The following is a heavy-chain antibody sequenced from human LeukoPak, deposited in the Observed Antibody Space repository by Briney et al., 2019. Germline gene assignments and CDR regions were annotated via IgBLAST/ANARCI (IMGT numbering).Heavy chain of an antibody. CDR1: GLTFSSYW. Sequence: GGSLRLSCAASGLTFSSYWMHWVRQAPGKGLVWVSRINSDGSSTSYADSVKGRFTISRDNAKNTLYLQMNSLRAEDTAVYYCARGRRSGYQLDYWGQGTLVTVSS. J-gene: IGHJ4*02. CDR2: INSDGSST. D-gene: IGHD3-3*01. CDR3: ARGRRSGYQLDY. V-gene: IGHV3-74*01.